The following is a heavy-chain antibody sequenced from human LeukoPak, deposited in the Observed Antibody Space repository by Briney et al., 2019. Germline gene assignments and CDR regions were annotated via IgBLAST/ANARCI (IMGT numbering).Heavy chain of an antibody. CDR3: ARVLTIFGVVISYGAFDI. J-gene: IGHJ3*02. V-gene: IGHV4-59*01. Sequence: SETLSLTCTVFNASINTYYWSWIRKPPGKGLEWIGYISSSGNTNYNPSLKSRLTISVDTSKNQFSLRLSSVTAADTAVYYCARVLTIFGVVISYGAFDIWGQGTMVTVSP. CDR1: NASINTYY. CDR2: ISSSGNT. D-gene: IGHD3-3*01.